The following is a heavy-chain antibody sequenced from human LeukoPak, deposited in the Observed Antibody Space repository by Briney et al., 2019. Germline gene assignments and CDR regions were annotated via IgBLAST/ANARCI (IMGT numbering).Heavy chain of an antibody. CDR2: INSDGSST. CDR1: GFTFSSYW. CDR3: ARPVWFGELFYYGMDV. Sequence: GGSLRLSCAASGFTFSSYWMHWVRQAPGKGLVWVSRINSDGSSTSYADSVKGRFTISRDNAKNTLYLQMNSLRAEDTAVYYCARPVWFGELFYYGMDVWGKGTTVTVSS. D-gene: IGHD3-10*01. J-gene: IGHJ6*04. V-gene: IGHV3-74*01.